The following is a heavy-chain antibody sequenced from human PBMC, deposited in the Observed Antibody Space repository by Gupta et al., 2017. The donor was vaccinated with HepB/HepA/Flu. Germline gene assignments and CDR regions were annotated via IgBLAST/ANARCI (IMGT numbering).Heavy chain of an antibody. J-gene: IGHJ6*02. CDR2: FSLDSDRV. CDR3: IKDSKPGGADV. CDR1: GFTLDESA. V-gene: IGHV3-9*01. Sequence: EVLLVESGGGLVQPGRSLSLSCALSGFTLDESAMHGVRQVPGKGLEWVSGFSLDSDRVDYADSVKGRFTTSRDKAKNSLFLQMNNLRAEDTAMYYCIKDSKPGGADVWGRGTSVTVSS. D-gene: IGHD4-11*01.